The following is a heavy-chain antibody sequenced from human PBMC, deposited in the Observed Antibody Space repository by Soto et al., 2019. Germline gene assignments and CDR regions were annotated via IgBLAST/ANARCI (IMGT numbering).Heavy chain of an antibody. CDR2: IYHSGDA. D-gene: IGHD3-10*01. J-gene: IGHJ5*02. V-gene: IGHV4-30-4*01. Sequence: SETLSLTCTVSGGSIISTNYYWTWIRQPPGKGLEWIAYIYHSGDAYYNPSLQSRLILSIDTSKNQFSLTLNAVTAADTAVYYCARCFGSGKNWFDPWGQGTLVTVSS. CDR1: GGSIISTNYY. CDR3: ARCFGSGKNWFDP.